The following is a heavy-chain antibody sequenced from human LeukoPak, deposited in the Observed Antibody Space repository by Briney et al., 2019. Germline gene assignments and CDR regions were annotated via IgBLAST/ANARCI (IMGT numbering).Heavy chain of an antibody. V-gene: IGHV1-18*01. CDR1: GYTFTKYG. CDR2: SSTHKGNT. CDR3: ARDVLHVFDI. Sequence: GASVTVSCKASGYTFTKYGLSWVRQAPGQGLEWMGWSSTHKGNTNYGQKFQGRVTMTTDTSTSTAYMEVRSLRSDDTAVYYCARDVLHVFDIWGQGTMVTVS. J-gene: IGHJ3*02.